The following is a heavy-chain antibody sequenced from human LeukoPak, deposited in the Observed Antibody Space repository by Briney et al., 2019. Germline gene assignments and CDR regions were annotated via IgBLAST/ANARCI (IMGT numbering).Heavy chain of an antibody. V-gene: IGHV4-34*01. Sequence: SETLSLTCAVYGGSFSGYYWSRIRQPPGKGLEWIGEINHSGSTNYNPSLKSRVTISVDTSKNQFSLKLSSVTAADTAVYYCALSYGVYYYGMDVWGQGTTVTVSS. CDR2: INHSGST. CDR1: GGSFSGYY. D-gene: IGHD5-18*01. CDR3: ALSYGVYYYGMDV. J-gene: IGHJ6*02.